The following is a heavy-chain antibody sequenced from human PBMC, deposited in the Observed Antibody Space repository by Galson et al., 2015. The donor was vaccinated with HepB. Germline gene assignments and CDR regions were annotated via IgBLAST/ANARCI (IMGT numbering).Heavy chain of an antibody. CDR2: IGTAGDT. V-gene: IGHV3-13*01. J-gene: IGHJ3*02. CDR3: ARDRAGYRSAWYGSPGDVFDI. CDR1: GFTFSSYD. Sequence: SLRLSCAASGFTFSSYDMHWVRQATGKGLEWVSAIGTAGDTYYPGSVKGRFTISRENAKNSLYLQMNSLTPEDTAVYYCARDRAGYRSAWYGSPGDVFDIWGQGTMVTVSS. D-gene: IGHD6-19*01.